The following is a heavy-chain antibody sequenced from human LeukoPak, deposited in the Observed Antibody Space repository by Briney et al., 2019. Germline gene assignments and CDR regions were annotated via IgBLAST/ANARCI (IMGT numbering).Heavy chain of an antibody. D-gene: IGHD5-12*01. CDR1: GGSISSGYYY. CDR3: ARDLPLSGTFDI. Sequence: SETLSLTCTVSGGSISSGYYYWSWFRQHPGKGLEWVGYIHSSGSTYFNPSLKSRVTISLDTSKNQFSLKLTSVAAADTAVYYCARDLPLSGTFDIWGQGTMVTVSS. J-gene: IGHJ3*02. CDR2: IHSSGST. V-gene: IGHV4-31*03.